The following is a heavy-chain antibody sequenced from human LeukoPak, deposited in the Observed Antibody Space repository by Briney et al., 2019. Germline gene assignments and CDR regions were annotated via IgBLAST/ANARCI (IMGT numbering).Heavy chain of an antibody. D-gene: IGHD3-16*01. J-gene: IGHJ4*02. CDR3: ARAPLLRDDTYSFDY. Sequence: GGSLRLSCAASGFTVSSNYMSWVRQAPGKGLEGVSVLFVDGTTYYADSVKGRFTISRDNSENTLYLQMNGLRAEDTAVYYCARAPLLRDDTYSFDYWGQGTLVTVSS. CDR2: LFVDGTT. CDR1: GFTVSSNY. V-gene: IGHV3-66*01.